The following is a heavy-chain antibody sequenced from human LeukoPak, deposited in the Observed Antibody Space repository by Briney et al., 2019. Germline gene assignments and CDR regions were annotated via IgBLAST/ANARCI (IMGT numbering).Heavy chain of an antibody. V-gene: IGHV3-33*01. D-gene: IGHD2-2*02. Sequence: GGSLRLSCAASGFTFSSYGMHWVRQAPGKGLEWVAVIWYDGSNKYYADSVKGRFTISRDSSKNSWYLQMNSLRAEDTAVYYCARDPRQSHLVYTTGDYWGQGTLVTVSS. CDR3: ARDPRQSHLVYTTGDY. J-gene: IGHJ4*02. CDR2: IWYDGSNK. CDR1: GFTFSSYG.